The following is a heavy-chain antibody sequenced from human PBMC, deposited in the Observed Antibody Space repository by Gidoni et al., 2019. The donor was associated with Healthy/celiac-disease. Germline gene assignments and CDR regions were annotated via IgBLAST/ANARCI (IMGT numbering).Heavy chain of an antibody. CDR3: AKDMSVTTYRLYYYYGMDV. CDR2: ISYDGSNK. D-gene: IGHD4-17*01. CDR1: GFTFRSYG. J-gene: IGHJ6*02. Sequence: QVQLVESGGGVVQPGRSLRLSCAASGFTFRSYGMPWVRQAPGKGLEWVAVISYDGSNKYYADSVKGRFTISRDNSKNTLYLQMNSLRAEDTAVYYCAKDMSVTTYRLYYYYGMDVWGQGTTVTVSS. V-gene: IGHV3-30*18.